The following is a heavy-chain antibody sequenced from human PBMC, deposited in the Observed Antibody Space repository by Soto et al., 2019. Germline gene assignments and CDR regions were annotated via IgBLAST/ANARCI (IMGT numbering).Heavy chain of an antibody. Sequence: GGSLRLSCAASGFTFSNAWMNWVRQAPGKGLEWVGRIKSKTDGGTTDYAAPVKGRFTISRDDSKNTLYLQMNSLKTEDTAVYYFTTDSLPFCSGGSCAEYYYYYYGMDVWGQGTTVTVSS. CDR1: GFTFSNAW. D-gene: IGHD2-15*01. V-gene: IGHV3-15*07. CDR2: IKSKTDGGTT. J-gene: IGHJ6*02. CDR3: TTDSLPFCSGGSCAEYYYYYYGMDV.